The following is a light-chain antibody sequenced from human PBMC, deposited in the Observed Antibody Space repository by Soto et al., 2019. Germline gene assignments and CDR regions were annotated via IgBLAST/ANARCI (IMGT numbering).Light chain of an antibody. Sequence: EIVLTQSPASLSLSPGERATLSCRASQSVDSFLAWYQQKPGRTPRLLIYDTSNRATGIPARFSGSASGTDFTLTISRLEPADFAVYYCQVRTDWRPFKYTFGQGTKLEVK. CDR1: QSVDSF. J-gene: IGKJ2*01. CDR2: DTS. V-gene: IGKV3-11*01. CDR3: QVRTDWRPFKYT.